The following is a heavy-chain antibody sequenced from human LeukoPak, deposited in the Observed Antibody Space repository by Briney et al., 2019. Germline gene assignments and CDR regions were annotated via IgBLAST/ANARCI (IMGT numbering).Heavy chain of an antibody. D-gene: IGHD2-2*01. J-gene: IGHJ4*02. CDR3: AKGDLDQLPFHYFDY. CDR2: IWYDGSNK. V-gene: IGHV3-30*02. Sequence: GGSLRLSCAASGFTFSSYGMHWVRQAPGKGLEWVAVIWYDGSNKYYADSVKGRFTISRDNSKNTLYLQMNSLRAEDTAVYYCAKGDLDQLPFHYFDYWGQGTLVTVSS. CDR1: GFTFSSYG.